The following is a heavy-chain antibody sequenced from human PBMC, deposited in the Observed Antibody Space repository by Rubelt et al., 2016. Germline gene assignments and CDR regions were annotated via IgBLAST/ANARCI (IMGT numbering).Heavy chain of an antibody. V-gene: IGHV4-39*06. CDR1: DGSISDSSYY. CDR2: IYYRGST. J-gene: IGHJ4*02. Sequence: RLQLQESGPGLVKSSETLSLTCTVSDGSISDSSYYWGWIRQPPGKGLEWIGNIYYRGSTYYNPSLKSRVTISVDTSKNQFSLKLTSVTAAETAVYYCARDWGFQMATEPYFDYWGQGTLVTVSS. D-gene: IGHD5-24*01. CDR3: ARDWGFQMATEPYFDY.